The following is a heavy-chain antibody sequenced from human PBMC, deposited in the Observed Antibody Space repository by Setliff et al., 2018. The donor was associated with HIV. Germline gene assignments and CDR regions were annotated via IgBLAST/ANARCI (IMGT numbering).Heavy chain of an antibody. CDR3: ATDPGYSSTWYSESFQH. Sequence: ASVKVSCKISGYTLTELSIHWVRQAPGKGLEWMANFDPEDGETFYAQKFQGRLTMTEDTSTNTAYMELSSLRSDDTAMYYCATDPGYSSTWYSESFQHWGQGTVVTVSS. D-gene: IGHD6-13*01. J-gene: IGHJ1*01. CDR2: FDPEDGET. CDR1: GYTLTELS. V-gene: IGHV1-24*01.